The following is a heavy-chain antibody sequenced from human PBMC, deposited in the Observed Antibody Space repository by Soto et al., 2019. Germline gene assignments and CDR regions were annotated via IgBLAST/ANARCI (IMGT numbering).Heavy chain of an antibody. J-gene: IGHJ4*02. Sequence: GASVKVSCKASGYTFTSYGISWVRQAPGQGLEWMGWISAYNGKTNYAQRLQGRVIMTTDTSTSTAYMELRSLRSDDTAVYYCARGSSPVDFDYWGQGTLVTVSS. D-gene: IGHD6-13*01. V-gene: IGHV1-18*01. CDR2: ISAYNGKT. CDR1: GYTFTSYG. CDR3: ARGSSPVDFDY.